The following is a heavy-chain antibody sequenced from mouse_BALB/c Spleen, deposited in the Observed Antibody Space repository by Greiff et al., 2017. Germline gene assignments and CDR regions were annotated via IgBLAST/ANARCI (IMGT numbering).Heavy chain of an antibody. V-gene: IGHV5-6*01. CDR3: ARDGSSAMDY. CDR2: ISSGGSYT. CDR1: GFTFSSYG. D-gene: IGHD1-1*01. J-gene: IGHJ4*01. Sequence: DVHLVESGGDLVKPGGSLKLSCAASGFTFSSYGMSWVRQTPDKRLEWVATISSGGSYTYYPDSVKGRFTISRDNAKNTLYLQMSSLKSEDTAMYYCARDGSSAMDYWGQGTSVTVSS.